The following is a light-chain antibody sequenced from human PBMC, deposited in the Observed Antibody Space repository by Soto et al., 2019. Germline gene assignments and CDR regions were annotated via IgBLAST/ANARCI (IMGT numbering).Light chain of an antibody. CDR3: QQYHIWLT. CDR2: DAS. CDR1: QSVKSN. V-gene: IGKV3-15*01. Sequence: EVVLTQSQATMSVSPGERGNISCRASQSVKSNLAWYQQKPGQAPRLLIYDASNRATGIPARFSGSGSGTEFTLTISSLKSEEFAIYYCQQYHIWLTFGGGTKVEIK. J-gene: IGKJ4*01.